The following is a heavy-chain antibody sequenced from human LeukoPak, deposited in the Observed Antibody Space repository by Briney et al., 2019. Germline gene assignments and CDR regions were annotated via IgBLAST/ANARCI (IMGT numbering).Heavy chain of an antibody. CDR2: IKSKTDGGTT. CDR3: AYYYGSGSYDP. J-gene: IGHJ5*02. CDR1: GFTFSNAW. Sequence: GGSLRLSCAASGFTFSNAWMSWVRQAPGKGLEWVGRIKSKTDGGTTDYAAPVKGRFTISRDDSKNTLYLQMNSLKTEDTAVYYCAYYYGSGSYDPWGQGTLVTVSS. D-gene: IGHD3-10*01. V-gene: IGHV3-15*01.